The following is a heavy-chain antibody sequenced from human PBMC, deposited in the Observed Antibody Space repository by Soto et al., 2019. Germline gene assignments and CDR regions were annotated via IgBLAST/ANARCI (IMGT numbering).Heavy chain of an antibody. Sequence: QVQLVQSGAEVKKPGASVKVSCKASGYTFTSYDINWVRQATGQGLEWMGWMNPNSGNTGYAQKVQGRVTMTRNTSISTAYMELSSLRSEDTAVYYCARALELAYYYGMDVWGQGTTVTVSS. CDR3: ARALELAYYYGMDV. V-gene: IGHV1-8*01. CDR2: MNPNSGNT. J-gene: IGHJ6*02. D-gene: IGHD1-7*01. CDR1: GYTFTSYD.